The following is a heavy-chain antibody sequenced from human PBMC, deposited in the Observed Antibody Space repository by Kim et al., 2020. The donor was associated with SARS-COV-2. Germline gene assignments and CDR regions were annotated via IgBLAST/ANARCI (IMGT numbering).Heavy chain of an antibody. D-gene: IGHD3-22*01. Sequence: KSSARKFQGRVTMTRDTSTSTVYMELSSLRSEDTAVYYCARGMIGDAFDIWGQGTMVTVSS. CDR3: ARGMIGDAFDI. J-gene: IGHJ3*02. CDR2: K. V-gene: IGHV1-46*01.